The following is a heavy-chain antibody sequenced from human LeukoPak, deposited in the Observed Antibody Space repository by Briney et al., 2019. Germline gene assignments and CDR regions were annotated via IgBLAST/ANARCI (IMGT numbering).Heavy chain of an antibody. V-gene: IGHV4-34*01. J-gene: IGHJ4*02. CDR3: ARVNIAMDYGSDY. D-gene: IGHD5-18*01. CDR2: INHSGST. CDR1: GGSFSGYY. Sequence: PSETLSLTCAVYGGSFSGYYWSWIRQPPGKGLEWIGEINHSGSTNYNPSLKSRVTISVDTSKNQFYLKLSSVTAADTAVYYCARVNIAMDYGSDYWGQGTLVTVSS.